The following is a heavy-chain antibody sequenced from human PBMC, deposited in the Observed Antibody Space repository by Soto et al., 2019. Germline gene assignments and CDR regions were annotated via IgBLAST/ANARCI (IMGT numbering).Heavy chain of an antibody. CDR1: GGTFRSNA. J-gene: IGHJ6*02. D-gene: IGHD6-25*01. CDR2: IIPVFGRT. Sequence: SVKVSCKASGGTFRSNAFSWVRQAPGQGLEWMGGIIPVFGRTNYPQKFQGRVTVTADESTSTVYMELSSLRSEDTAIYYCAREWNGKDGPADVRYYYYGLDVWGQGTTVTVSS. CDR3: AREWNGKDGPADVRYYYYGLDV. V-gene: IGHV1-69*13.